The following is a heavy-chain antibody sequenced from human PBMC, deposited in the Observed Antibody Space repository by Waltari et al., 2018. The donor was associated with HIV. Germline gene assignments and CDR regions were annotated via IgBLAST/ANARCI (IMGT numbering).Heavy chain of an antibody. CDR1: GITFDDYG. D-gene: IGHD2-15*01. CDR3: ASGSHYCSGGSCDYYYYDMDV. J-gene: IGHJ6*02. Sequence: EVQLVESGGGVVRPGGSLRLSCAASGITFDDYGMSWVRQAPGKGMEWVFGFNWNGVSTGYADSVKGRFTISRDNAKKSLFLQMNSLRAEDTALYYCASGSHYCSGGSCDYYYYDMDVWGQGTTVTVSS. CDR2: FNWNGVST. V-gene: IGHV3-20*04.